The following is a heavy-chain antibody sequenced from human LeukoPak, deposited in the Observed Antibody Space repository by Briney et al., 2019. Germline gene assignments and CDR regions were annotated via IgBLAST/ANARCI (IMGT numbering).Heavy chain of an antibody. CDR1: GGSISGYY. Sequence: SETVSLTCTVSGGSISGYYWIWVRQPPGKGLEWIGYIFYSGSTNYNPSLKSRVTMSVDTSKNQFSLRLSSVTAADTAVYYCARASQGQQPYLVDYWGQGTLVTVSS. D-gene: IGHD6-13*01. CDR2: IFYSGST. V-gene: IGHV4-59*01. CDR3: ARASQGQQPYLVDY. J-gene: IGHJ4*02.